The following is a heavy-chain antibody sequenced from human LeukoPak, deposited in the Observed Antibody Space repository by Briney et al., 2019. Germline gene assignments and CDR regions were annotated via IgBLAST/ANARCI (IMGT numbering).Heavy chain of an antibody. CDR3: ASGRSRGTWFDP. CDR2: IYYSGST. CDR1: GGSISSYY. V-gene: IGHV4-59*01. D-gene: IGHD1-26*01. Sequence: SETLSLTCTVSGGSISSYYWSWIRQPPGKGLEWIGYIYYSGSTNYNPSLKSRVTISVDTSKNQFSLKLSSVTATDTAVYYCASGRSRGTWFDPWGQGTLVTVSS. J-gene: IGHJ5*02.